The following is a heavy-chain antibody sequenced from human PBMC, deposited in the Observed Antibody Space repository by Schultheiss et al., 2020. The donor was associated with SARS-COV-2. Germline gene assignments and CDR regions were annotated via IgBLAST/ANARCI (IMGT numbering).Heavy chain of an antibody. J-gene: IGHJ5*02. CDR1: GFTFSSYA. CDR3: AKDVAARRRDNWFDP. D-gene: IGHD6-6*01. Sequence: GGSLRLSCAASGFTFSSYAMSWVRQAPGKGLEWVSALSGSGATTYYADSVRGRFTISRDNAKNTLYLQMNSLRAEDTAVYYCAKDVAARRRDNWFDPWGQGTLVTVSS. V-gene: IGHV3-23*01. CDR2: LSGSGATT.